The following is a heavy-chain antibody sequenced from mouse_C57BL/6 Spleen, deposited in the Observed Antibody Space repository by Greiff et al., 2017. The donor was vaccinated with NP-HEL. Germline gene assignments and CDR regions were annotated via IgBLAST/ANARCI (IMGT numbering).Heavy chain of an antibody. D-gene: IGHD1-1*01. J-gene: IGHJ3*01. CDR3: ARSSSSTVPFAY. CDR1: GYTFTSYG. CDR2: IYPRSGNP. V-gene: IGHV1-81*01. Sequence: QVQLQQSGAELARPGASVKLSCKASGYTFTSYGISWVKQRTGQGLEWIGEIYPRSGNPYYNEKFKGKATLTADKSSSTAYMELRSLTSEDSAVYFCARSSSSTVPFAYRGQGTLVTVSA.